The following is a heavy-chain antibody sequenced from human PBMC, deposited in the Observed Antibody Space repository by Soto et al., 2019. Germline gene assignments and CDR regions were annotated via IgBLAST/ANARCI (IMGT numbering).Heavy chain of an antibody. CDR1: GDSISRSHW. D-gene: IGHD3-22*01. CDR3: ARVRYDRSGFDH. Sequence: QVQLQESGPGLVRPSGALSVTCAFSGDSISRSHWWSWVRQSPGKGLEWIGEISHSGITNYNPSLKSRVTISGDKSKNQLSLKLTSVTAADTAVYYCARVRYDRSGFDHWGQGTLVSVSS. CDR2: ISHSGIT. V-gene: IGHV4-4*02. J-gene: IGHJ4*02.